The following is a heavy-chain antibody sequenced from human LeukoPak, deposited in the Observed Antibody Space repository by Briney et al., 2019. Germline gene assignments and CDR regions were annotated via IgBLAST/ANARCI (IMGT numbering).Heavy chain of an antibody. V-gene: IGHV3-33*01. CDR3: ARDQDGTGTTDFDY. J-gene: IGHJ4*02. CDR2: IWYDGSNK. Sequence: PGRSLRLSCAASGFTFGSYGMHWVRQAPGKGLEWVAVIWYDGSNKYYADSVKGRFTISRDNSKNTLYLQMNSLRAEDTAVYYCARDQDGTGTTDFDYWGQGTLVTVSS. D-gene: IGHD1-7*01. CDR1: GFTFGSYG.